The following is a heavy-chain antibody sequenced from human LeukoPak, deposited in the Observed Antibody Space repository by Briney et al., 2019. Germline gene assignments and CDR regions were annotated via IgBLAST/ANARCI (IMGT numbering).Heavy chain of an antibody. CDR3: VSNGWYSLEY. J-gene: IGHJ4*02. CDR1: GVSISSSNSY. CDR2: IYHSGST. D-gene: IGHD6-19*01. Sequence: SETLSLTCTVSGVSISSSNSYWGWIRQPPGKGLEWIGEIYHSGSTNYNPSLKSRVTISVDKSKNQLSLRLNSVTAADTAVYYCVSNGWYSLEYWGQGTLVTVSS. V-gene: IGHV4-39*07.